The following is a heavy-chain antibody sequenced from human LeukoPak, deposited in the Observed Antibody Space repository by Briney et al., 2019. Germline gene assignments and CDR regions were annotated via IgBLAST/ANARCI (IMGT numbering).Heavy chain of an antibody. CDR2: INPNSGGT. CDR1: GYTFAGYY. Sequence: ASVKVSCKASGYTFAGYYMHWVRQAPGQGLEWMGRINPNSGGTNYAQKFQGRVTMTRDTSISIAYMELSRLRSDDTAVYYCARGRYSYGPDYWGQGTLVTVSS. D-gene: IGHD5-18*01. V-gene: IGHV1-2*06. J-gene: IGHJ4*02. CDR3: ARGRYSYGPDY.